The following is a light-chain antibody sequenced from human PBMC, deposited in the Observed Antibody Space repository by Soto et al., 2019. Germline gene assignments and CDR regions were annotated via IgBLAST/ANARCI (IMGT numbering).Light chain of an antibody. CDR2: AAS. V-gene: IGKV1-39*01. CDR3: QQSYSTHFT. CDR1: QSISSY. J-gene: IGKJ3*01. Sequence: DIQMTQSPSSLSASVGDRVTITCRASQSISSYLNWYQQKPGKAPKLLIYAASSLRSGVPSRFSGSGSGTDFTLTISSLQPEDFATYYCQQSYSTHFTFGPGTKVDIK.